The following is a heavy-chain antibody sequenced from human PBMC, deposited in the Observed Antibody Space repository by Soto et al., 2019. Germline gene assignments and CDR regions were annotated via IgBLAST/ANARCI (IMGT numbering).Heavy chain of an antibody. CDR3: AKEEYYYDSSGYLDPTY. V-gene: IGHV3-23*01. CDR2: ISGSGGST. CDR1: GFTFSSYA. Sequence: EVQLLESGGGLVQPGGSLRLSCAASGFTFSSYAMSWVRQAPGKGLEWVSAISGSGGSTYYADSVKGRFTISRDNSKNTLYLQMNSLRAEDTAVYYCAKEEYYYDSSGYLDPTYWGQGTLVTVSS. J-gene: IGHJ4*02. D-gene: IGHD3-22*01.